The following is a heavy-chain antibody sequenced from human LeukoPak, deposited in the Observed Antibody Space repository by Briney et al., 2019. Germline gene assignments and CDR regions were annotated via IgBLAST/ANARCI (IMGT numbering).Heavy chain of an antibody. CDR1: GGSISSGGYY. D-gene: IGHD2-15*01. CDR2: IYYSGST. CDR3: ARMNYCSGGSCYSPRDNWFGP. V-gene: IGHV4-31*03. J-gene: IGHJ5*02. Sequence: SETLSLTCTVSGGSISSGGYYWSWIRQHPGKGLEWIGHIYYSGSTYYNPSLKSRVTISVDTSKNQFSLKLSSVTAADTAVYYCARMNYCSGGSCYSPRDNWFGPWGQGTLVTVSS.